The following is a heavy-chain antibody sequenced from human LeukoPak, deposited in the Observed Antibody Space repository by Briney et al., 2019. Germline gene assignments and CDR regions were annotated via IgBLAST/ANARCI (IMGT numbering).Heavy chain of an antibody. CDR1: GGSISSYY. D-gene: IGHD3-22*01. J-gene: IGHJ4*02. Sequence: SETLSLTCTVSGGSISSYYWSWIRQPAGKGLEWIGRIYTSGSTNYNPSLKSRVTMSVDTSKNQFSLKLSSVTAADTAVYYCAREYYYDTSGYSRYFDYWGQGTLVTVSS. CDR3: AREYYYDTSGYSRYFDY. CDR2: IYTSGST. V-gene: IGHV4-4*07.